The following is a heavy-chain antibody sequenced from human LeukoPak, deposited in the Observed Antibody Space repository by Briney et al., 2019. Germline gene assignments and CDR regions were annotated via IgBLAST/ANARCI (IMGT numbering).Heavy chain of an antibody. CDR3: ARDNPDYYYYYMDV. Sequence: SETLSLTCTVSGGSISSYYWSWIRQPAGKGLEWIGRIYSSGSTNYNPSLKSRVTMSVDTSKNQCSLKLSSVTAADTAVYYCARDNPDYYYYYMDVWGKGTTVTVSS. J-gene: IGHJ6*03. CDR1: GGSISSYY. CDR2: IYSSGST. V-gene: IGHV4-4*07.